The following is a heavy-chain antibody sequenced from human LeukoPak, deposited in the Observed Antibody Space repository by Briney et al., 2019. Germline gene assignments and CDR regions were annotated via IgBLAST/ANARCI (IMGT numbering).Heavy chain of an antibody. D-gene: IGHD4-23*01. J-gene: IGHJ4*02. V-gene: IGHV1-69*04. CDR1: GDTFSSYA. Sequence: SVKVSCKASGDTFSSYATSWVRQAPGQGLEWMGRIIPILGIANYAQKFQGRVTITADKSTSTAYMELSSLRSEDTAMYYCARESYSGNPYFDYWGQGTLVTVSS. CDR3: ARESYSGNPYFDY. CDR2: IIPILGIA.